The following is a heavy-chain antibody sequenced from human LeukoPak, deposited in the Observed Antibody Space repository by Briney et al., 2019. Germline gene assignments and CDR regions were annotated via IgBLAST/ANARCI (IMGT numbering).Heavy chain of an antibody. V-gene: IGHV1-2*02. CDR1: GYTFTGHY. Sequence: ASVKVSCKASGYTFTGHYIHWVRQAPGQGLEWMGWINPKNAATNYGQRFQGRVTMTRDTSISTAYMELSRLRSDDTAVYYCARYGSGSYYTFDYFDYWGQGTLVTVSS. CDR2: INPKNAAT. J-gene: IGHJ4*02. D-gene: IGHD3-10*01. CDR3: ARYGSGSYYTFDYFDY.